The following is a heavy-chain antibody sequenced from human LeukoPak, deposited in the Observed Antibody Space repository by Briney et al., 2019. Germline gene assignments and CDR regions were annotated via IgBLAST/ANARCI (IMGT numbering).Heavy chain of an antibody. CDR1: GFTFSNAW. J-gene: IGHJ4*02. V-gene: IGHV3-15*01. D-gene: IGHD2-2*01. CDR2: IKGETDGGTT. CDR3: TTGEGYCSSTSCYYFDY. Sequence: GGSLRLSCAASGFTFSNAWMNWVRQAPGKGLEWVGRIKGETDGGTTDYAAPVKGRFTISRDDSKNTLYLQMNSLKTEDTAVYYCTTGEGYCSSTSCYYFDYWGQGTLVTVSS.